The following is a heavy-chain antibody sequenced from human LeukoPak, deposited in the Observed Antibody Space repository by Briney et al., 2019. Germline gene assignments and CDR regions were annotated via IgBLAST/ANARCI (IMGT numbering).Heavy chain of an antibody. CDR3: ARQTSKGWGIDY. J-gene: IGHJ4*02. V-gene: IGHV4-34*01. Sequence: PSETLSLTCAVYGGSFSGYYWSWIRQPPGKGLEWIGEINHSGSTYYNPSLRSRVTISVDTSKNQFSLRVSSVTAADTAVYYCARQTSKGWGIDYWGQGILVTVSS. D-gene: IGHD3-16*01. CDR1: GGSFSGYY. CDR2: INHSGST.